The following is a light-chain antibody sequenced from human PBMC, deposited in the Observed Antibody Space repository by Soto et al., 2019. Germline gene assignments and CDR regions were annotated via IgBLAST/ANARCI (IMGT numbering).Light chain of an antibody. J-gene: IGKJ1*01. CDR2: DAS. V-gene: IGKV1-5*01. Sequence: DIQMTQSPSTLSASVGDRFTITCRATQSINSWLAWYQQKPGKAPKLLIYDASSLNSGVPSRFSGSGSGTEFTLTISSLQPDDFATYYCQQYNTYSTWTFGQGTKVDI. CDR3: QQYNTYSTWT. CDR1: QSINSW.